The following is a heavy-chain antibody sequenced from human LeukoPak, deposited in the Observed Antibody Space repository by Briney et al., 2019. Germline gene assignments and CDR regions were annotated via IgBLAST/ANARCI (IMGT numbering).Heavy chain of an antibody. CDR3: ARLRYSGSFGFARSYYYMDV. CDR2: IYPGDSDT. CDR1: GYSFTSYW. J-gene: IGHJ6*03. D-gene: IGHD1-26*01. Sequence: GESLKISCKGSGYSFTSYWIGWVRQMPGKGLEWMGIIYPGDSDTRYSPSFQGQVTISADKSISTAYLQWSSLKASDTAMYYCARLRYSGSFGFARSYYYMDVWGKGTTVTVSS. V-gene: IGHV5-51*01.